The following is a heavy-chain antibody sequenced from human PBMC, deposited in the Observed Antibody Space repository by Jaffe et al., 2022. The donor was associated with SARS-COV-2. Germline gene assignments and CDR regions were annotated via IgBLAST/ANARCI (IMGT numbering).Heavy chain of an antibody. CDR3: ARDLGWLGAYFDY. Sequence: QVQLVQSGAEVKKPGASVKVSCKASGYTFTSYAMHWVRQAPGQRLEWMGWINAGNGNTKYSQKFQGRVTITRDTSASTAYMELSSLRSEDTAVYYCARDLGWLGAYFDYWGQGTLVTVSS. V-gene: IGHV1-3*01. CDR1: GYTFTSYA. J-gene: IGHJ4*02. D-gene: IGHD6-19*01. CDR2: INAGNGNT.